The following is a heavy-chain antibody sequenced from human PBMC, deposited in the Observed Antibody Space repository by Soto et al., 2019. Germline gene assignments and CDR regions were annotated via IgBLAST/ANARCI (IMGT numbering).Heavy chain of an antibody. CDR3: ARSSVGGYYYYYYLDV. V-gene: IGHV4-59*08. CDR1: GGSISSYY. D-gene: IGHD2-15*01. CDR2: IYYSGST. Sequence: SETLSLTCTVSGGSISSYYWSWIRQPPGKGLEWIGYIYYSGSTNYNPSLKSRVTISVDTSKNQFSLKLSSVTAADTAVYYCARSSVGGYYYYYYLDVWGKGTTVTVSS. J-gene: IGHJ6*03.